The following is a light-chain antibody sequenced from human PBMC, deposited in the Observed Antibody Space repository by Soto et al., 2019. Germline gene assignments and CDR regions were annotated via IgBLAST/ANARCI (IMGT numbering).Light chain of an antibody. J-gene: IGKJ3*01. CDR2: AAS. CDR1: QAIDQS. V-gene: IGKV1-27*01. CDR3: QEHNGYLPVA. Sequence: DIQMTQSQSSLSASVGDRVTITCRSSQAIDQSVAWSQQKPGQVHKLLIYAASTLHSGVPSRFSGSGSGTPFSLTITGLQTDDVATYFCQEHNGYLPVAFGPGTTVDV.